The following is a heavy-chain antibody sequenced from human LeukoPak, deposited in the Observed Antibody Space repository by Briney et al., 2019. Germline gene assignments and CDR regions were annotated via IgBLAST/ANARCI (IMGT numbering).Heavy chain of an antibody. CDR1: GYTLTELS. CDR3: ATSVGDTTMVTNYYGLDV. D-gene: IGHD5-18*01. J-gene: IGHJ6*02. CDR2: FDPEDGRT. Sequence: APVKVSCKVSGYTLTELSMHWVRQAPGKGPEWMGNFDPEDGRTIYAQKFQGRITMTEDTSTDTAYMELSSLRSEDTAVYYCATSVGDTTMVTNYYGLDVWGQGTTVTVSS. V-gene: IGHV1-24*01.